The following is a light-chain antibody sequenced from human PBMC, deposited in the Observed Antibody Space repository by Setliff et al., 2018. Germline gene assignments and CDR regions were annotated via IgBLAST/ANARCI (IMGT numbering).Light chain of an antibody. V-gene: IGLV2-8*01. CDR2: EVS. CDR3: SSYAGSLYV. Sequence: ALTQPPSASGSPGQSVTISCTGTSSDVGGYNYVSWYQQHPGKAPKLMIYEVSKRPSGVPDRFSGSKSGNTASLTVSGLQAEDEADYYCSSYAGSLYVFGTGTKVTVL. J-gene: IGLJ1*01. CDR1: SSDVGGYNY.